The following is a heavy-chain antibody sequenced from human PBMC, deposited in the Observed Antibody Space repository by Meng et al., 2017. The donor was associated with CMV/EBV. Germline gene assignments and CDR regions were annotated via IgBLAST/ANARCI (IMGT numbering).Heavy chain of an antibody. J-gene: IGHJ4*02. CDR3: AKHKAVTTLEFYFDS. CDR1: GFTFSSYV. Sequence: SGFTFSSYVMGWVRQAPGKGLEWVSTITATSGSTYYADSVKGRFTVSRDNSKSTLYLQMISLRAEDTAVYYCAKHKAVTTLEFYFDSWGQGTLVTVSS. V-gene: IGHV3-23*01. D-gene: IGHD2/OR15-2a*01. CDR2: ITATSGST.